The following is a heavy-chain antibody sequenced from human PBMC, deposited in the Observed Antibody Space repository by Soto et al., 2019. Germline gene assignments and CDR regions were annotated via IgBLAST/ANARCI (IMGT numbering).Heavy chain of an antibody. CDR1: GGSISSYY. D-gene: IGHD4-17*01. CDR2: IYYSGST. J-gene: IGHJ4*02. V-gene: IGHV4-59*01. Sequence: SETLSLTCTVSGGSISSYYWSWIRQPPGKGLEWIGYIYYSGSTNYNPSLKSRVTISVDTSKNQFSLKLSSVTAADTAVYYCAREDRYGDYAFAYWGQGTLVTVSS. CDR3: AREDRYGDYAFAY.